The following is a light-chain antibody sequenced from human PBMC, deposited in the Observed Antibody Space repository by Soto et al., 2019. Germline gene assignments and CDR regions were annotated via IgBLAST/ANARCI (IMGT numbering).Light chain of an antibody. V-gene: IGLV2-14*01. J-gene: IGLJ1*01. CDR1: SSDVGGYNY. CDR3: SSYTSSSPPV. Sequence: QSALTQPASVSASPGQSITISCTGTSSDVGGYNYVSWYQQHPGKAPKLMIYDVSNRPSGVSDRFSGSKSGNTASLTISGLQAEDEADYYCSSYTSSSPPVFGTGTKVTVL. CDR2: DVS.